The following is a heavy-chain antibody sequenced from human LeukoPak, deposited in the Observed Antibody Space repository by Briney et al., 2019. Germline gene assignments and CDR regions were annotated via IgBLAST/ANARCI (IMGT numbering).Heavy chain of an antibody. D-gene: IGHD1-20*01. CDR3: ARDMGFNWNLGTFDI. CDR2: ISYDGNNK. CDR1: GFTFSTYA. J-gene: IGHJ3*02. V-gene: IGHV3-30-3*01. Sequence: PGGSLRLSCAASGFTFSTYAIHWVRQAPGRGLEWVSAISYDGNNKYYADSVKDRFTISRDNSKNMMSLQVNSLRPEDTAVYYCARDMGFNWNLGTFDIWGQGTMVTVSS.